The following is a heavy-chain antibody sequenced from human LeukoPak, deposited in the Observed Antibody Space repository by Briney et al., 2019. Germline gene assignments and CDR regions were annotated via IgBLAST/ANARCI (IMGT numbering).Heavy chain of an antibody. V-gene: IGHV3-64D*06. CDR1: EFTFSSYA. J-gene: IGHJ4*02. CDR2: ISNNGGST. D-gene: IGHD3-9*01. Sequence: PGGSLRLSCSAPEFTFSSYAMHWVRQAPGKGLEYVSAISNNGGSTYYADSVKGRFTISRDNSKNTLYLQMSSLRAEDTAVYYCVKGGYDILTGYYLFDYWGQGTLVTVSS. CDR3: VKGGYDILTGYYLFDY.